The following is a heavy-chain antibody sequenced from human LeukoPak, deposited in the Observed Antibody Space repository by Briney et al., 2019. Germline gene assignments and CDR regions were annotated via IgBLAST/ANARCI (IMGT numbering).Heavy chain of an antibody. CDR3: ARYSSSDWFDP. Sequence: GGSLRLSCAASGFTFSSYSMNWVRQAPGKGLEWVSSISSSSSYIYYADSVKGRFTISRDNAKNSLYLQMNSLRAEDTAVYYCARYSSSDWFDPWGQGTLVSVSS. CDR1: GFTFSSYS. J-gene: IGHJ5*02. CDR2: ISSSSSYI. V-gene: IGHV3-21*01. D-gene: IGHD6-6*01.